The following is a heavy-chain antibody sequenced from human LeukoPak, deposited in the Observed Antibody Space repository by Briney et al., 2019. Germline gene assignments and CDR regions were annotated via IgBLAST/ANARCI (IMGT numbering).Heavy chain of an antibody. Sequence: ASVKVSCKASGYTFTSYYMHWVRQAPGQGLEWMGIINPSGGSTSYAQKFQGRVTMTRDTSTSTVYMELSSLRSEDTAVYYCARDLRQQLGQYYYYYYMDVWGKGTTVTVSS. D-gene: IGHD6-13*01. CDR2: INPSGGST. CDR1: GYTFTSYY. V-gene: IGHV1-46*01. J-gene: IGHJ6*03. CDR3: ARDLRQQLGQYYYYYYMDV.